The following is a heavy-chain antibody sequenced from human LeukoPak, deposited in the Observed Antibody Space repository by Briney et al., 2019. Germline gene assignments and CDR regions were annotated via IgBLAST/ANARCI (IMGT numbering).Heavy chain of an antibody. J-gene: IGHJ5*02. CDR2: ISGSGGST. Sequence: GGSLRLSCAASGFTFSSYAMSWVRQAPGKGLEWVSAISGSGGSTYYADSVKGRFTISRDNSKNTLYLQMNSLRAEDTAVYYCAKDHEIVVVPTTWFDPWGQGTLVTVSS. CDR3: AKDHEIVVVPTTWFDP. V-gene: IGHV3-23*01. D-gene: IGHD2-21*01. CDR1: GFTFSSYA.